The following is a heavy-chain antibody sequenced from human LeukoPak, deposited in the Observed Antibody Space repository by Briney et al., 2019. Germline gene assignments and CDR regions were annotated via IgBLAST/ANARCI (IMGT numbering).Heavy chain of an antibody. J-gene: IGHJ4*02. CDR2: IYYSGST. CDR1: AGSISSSSYY. Sequence: PSETLSLICTVSAGSISSSSYYWAWIRQPPGKGLEWIGSIYYSGSTYYIPSLKSRVTISVDTSKNQFSLKLSSVTAADTAVYYCATLMYSSGWPLDYWGQGTLVTVSS. V-gene: IGHV4-39*01. D-gene: IGHD6-19*01. CDR3: ATLMYSSGWPLDY.